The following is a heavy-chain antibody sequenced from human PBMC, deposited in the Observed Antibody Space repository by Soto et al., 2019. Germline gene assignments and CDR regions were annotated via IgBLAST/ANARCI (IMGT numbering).Heavy chain of an antibody. CDR3: ARDYMVRGVMRWFDP. Sequence: SETLSLTCAVYGGSFSCYNWSWIRQPPWKGLEWIGEINHSGSTNYNPSLKSRVTISVDTSKNQFSLKLSSVTAADTAVYYCARDYMVRGVMRWFDPWGQGTLVTVYS. D-gene: IGHD3-10*01. CDR1: GGSFSCYN. CDR2: INHSGST. V-gene: IGHV4-34*01. J-gene: IGHJ5*02.